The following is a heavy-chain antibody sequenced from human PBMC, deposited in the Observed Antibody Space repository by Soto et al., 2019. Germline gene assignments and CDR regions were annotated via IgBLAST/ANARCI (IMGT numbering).Heavy chain of an antibody. CDR1: GGSISSGGYY. D-gene: IGHD5-12*01. CDR3: AAHLTTKGGYDNSVDAFDI. Sequence: SETLSLTSTVSGGSISSGGYYWSWIRQHPGKGLEWIGYIYYSGSTYYNPSLKSRVTISVDTSKNQFSLKLSSVTAADTAVYYCAAHLTTKGGYDNSVDAFDIWGQGTMVTGSS. CDR2: IYYSGST. V-gene: IGHV4-31*03. J-gene: IGHJ3*02.